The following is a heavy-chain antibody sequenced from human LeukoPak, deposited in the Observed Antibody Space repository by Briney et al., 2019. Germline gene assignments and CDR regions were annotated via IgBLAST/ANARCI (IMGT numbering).Heavy chain of an antibody. CDR2: ISSSGSTI. J-gene: IGHJ4*02. CDR1: GFTFSSYE. D-gene: IGHD6-13*01. Sequence: AGGSLRLSCAASGFTFSSYEMNWVRQAPGKGLEWVLYISSSGSTIYYADSVKGRFTISRDNAKNSLYLQMNSLRAEDTAVYYCARGETDNSWSTFDYWGQGILVTVSS. V-gene: IGHV3-48*03. CDR3: ARGETDNSWSTFDY.